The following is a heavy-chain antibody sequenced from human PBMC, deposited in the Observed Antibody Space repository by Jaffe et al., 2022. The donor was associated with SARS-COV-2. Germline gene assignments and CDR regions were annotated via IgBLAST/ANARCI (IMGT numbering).Heavy chain of an antibody. CDR3: AIISPAVGRLGRTYYFDY. D-gene: IGHD2-2*01. J-gene: IGHJ4*02. Sequence: QVQLVQSGAEVKKPGASVKVSCKASGYTFTSYDINWVRQATGQGLEWMGWMNPNSGNTGYAQKFQGRVTMTRNTSISTAYMELSSLRSEDTAVYYCAIISPAVGRLGRTYYFDYWGQGTLVTVSS. CDR1: GYTFTSYD. V-gene: IGHV1-8*01. CDR2: MNPNSGNT.